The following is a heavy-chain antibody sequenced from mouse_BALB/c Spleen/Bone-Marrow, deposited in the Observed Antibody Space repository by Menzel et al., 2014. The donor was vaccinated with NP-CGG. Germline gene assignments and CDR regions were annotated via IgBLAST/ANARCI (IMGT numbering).Heavy chain of an antibody. V-gene: IGHV1-7*01. D-gene: IGHD2-3*01. CDR3: ARYDGYGAY. CDR1: GHTFTSYW. CDR2: INPSTGYT. Sequence: QVQLQQSGAELAKPGASVKMSCKASGHTFTSYWMHWVKQRPGQGLEWIGYINPSTGYTEYNQKFKDKSTLTADKSSSTAYMQLSSLTSEDSAVYYCARYDGYGAYWGQGTLVTVSA. J-gene: IGHJ3*01.